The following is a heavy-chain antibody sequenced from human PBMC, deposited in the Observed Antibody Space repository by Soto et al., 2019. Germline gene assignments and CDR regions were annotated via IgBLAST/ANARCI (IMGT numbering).Heavy chain of an antibody. CDR1: GYTFTSYD. Sequence: ASVKVSCKASGYTFTSYDINWVRQATGQGLELMGWMNPNSGNTGYAQKFQGRVTMTRNTSISTAYMELSSLRSEDTAVYYCARGNFVDFVDYYMDVWGKGTTVTVSS. D-gene: IGHD3-3*01. CDR3: ARGNFVDFVDYYMDV. V-gene: IGHV1-8*01. CDR2: MNPNSGNT. J-gene: IGHJ6*03.